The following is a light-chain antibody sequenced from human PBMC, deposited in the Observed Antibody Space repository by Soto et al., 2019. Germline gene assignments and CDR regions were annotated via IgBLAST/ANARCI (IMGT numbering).Light chain of an antibody. V-gene: IGKV3-15*01. CDR2: GAS. J-gene: IGKJ4*01. Sequence: IVMTQSPATLSVSPGERATLSCRASQSVGSNLAWYQQKPGQAHRLLIYGASTRATGIAARFSGSGSGTEFTLTISSLQSEDFSVYPLQHYDIQPLTFGGGNKVEIK. CDR3: QHYDIQPLT. CDR1: QSVGSN.